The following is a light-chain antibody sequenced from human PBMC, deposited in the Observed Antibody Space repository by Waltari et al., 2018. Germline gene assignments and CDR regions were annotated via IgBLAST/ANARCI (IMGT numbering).Light chain of an antibody. CDR3: QQYNSYPLT. Sequence: DIQMTQSPSTLSASVGDRVTITCRASQSISSWLDWYQQKPGKAPKLLIYKASSLESGGPSMFSGSGSGTEFTLTISSLQPDDFATYYCQQYNSYPLTFGGGTKVEIK. CDR1: QSISSW. J-gene: IGKJ4*01. V-gene: IGKV1-5*03. CDR2: KAS.